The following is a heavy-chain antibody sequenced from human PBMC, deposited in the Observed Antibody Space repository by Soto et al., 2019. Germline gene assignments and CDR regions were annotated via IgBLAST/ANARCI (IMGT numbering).Heavy chain of an antibody. J-gene: IGHJ4*02. CDR3: TRGREWELLLSHY. CDR2: IRSKAYGGTT. D-gene: IGHD1-26*01. CDR1: GFTFGDYA. Sequence: EVQLVESGGGLVQPGRSLRLSCTTSGFTFGDYAMSWFRQALGKGLEWVGFIRSKAYGGTTEYAASVKGRFTFSRDDSKSIAYLQMNSLKTEDTAVYYCTRGREWELLLSHYWGQGTLVTVSS. V-gene: IGHV3-49*03.